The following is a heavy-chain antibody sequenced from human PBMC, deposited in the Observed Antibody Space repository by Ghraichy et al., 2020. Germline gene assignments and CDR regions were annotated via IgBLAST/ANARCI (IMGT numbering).Heavy chain of an antibody. J-gene: IGHJ4*02. CDR1: GGSISSGGYS. D-gene: IGHD1-26*01. CDR2: IYHSGST. V-gene: IGHV4-30-2*01. CDR3: ARAAGLLNFDY. Sequence: SETLSLTCAVSGGSISSGGYSWSWIRQPPGKGLEWIGYIYHSGSTYYNPSLKSRVTISVDRSKNQFSLKLSSVTAADTAVYYCARAAGLLNFDYWGQGTLVTVSS.